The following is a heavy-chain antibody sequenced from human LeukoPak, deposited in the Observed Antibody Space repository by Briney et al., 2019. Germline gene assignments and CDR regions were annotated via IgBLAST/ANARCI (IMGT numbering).Heavy chain of an antibody. J-gene: IGHJ6*02. V-gene: IGHV3-23*01. Sequence: GGSLRLSCAAPGFTFSNYAMSWVRQAPGKGLEWVSTISNTGSDTYYADFVKGRFTISRDNSENTLYLQMNNLRAEDTAIHYCAKVPYSDYGSGRPPFMDVWGQGTTVAVSS. CDR3: AKVPYSDYGSGRPPFMDV. D-gene: IGHD3-10*01. CDR1: GFTFSNYA. CDR2: ISNTGSDT.